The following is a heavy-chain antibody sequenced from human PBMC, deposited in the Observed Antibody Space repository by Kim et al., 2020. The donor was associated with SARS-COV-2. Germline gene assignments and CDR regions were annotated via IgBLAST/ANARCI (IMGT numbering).Heavy chain of an antibody. V-gene: IGHV3-74*01. CDR2: INSDGSST. D-gene: IGHD3-16*01. J-gene: IGHJ4*02. CDR1: GFTFSSYW. Sequence: GGSLRLSCAASGFTFSSYWMHWVRQAPGKGLVWVSRINSDGSSTSYADSVKGRFTISRDNAKNTRYLQMNSLRAEDTAVYYCARERGPPAIDYWGQGTLVTVSS. CDR3: ARERGPPAIDY.